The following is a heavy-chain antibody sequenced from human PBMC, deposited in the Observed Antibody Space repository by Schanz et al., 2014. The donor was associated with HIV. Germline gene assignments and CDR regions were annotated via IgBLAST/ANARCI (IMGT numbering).Heavy chain of an antibody. D-gene: IGHD4-17*01. V-gene: IGHV4-34*01. CDR3: GRGTRYERDYVGPRSDGMDV. CDR1: GGSFRGFY. J-gene: IGHJ6*02. CDR2: INHSGNT. Sequence: QVLLHQWGAGLLKPSETLSLTCAVYGGSFRGFYWNWIRQAPGKGLEWIGEINHSGNTYKKPSLKSRVTISVDPSKNQFSRNLTSVTAADTAVYFCGRGTRYERDYVGPRSDGMDVWGQGTTVIVSS.